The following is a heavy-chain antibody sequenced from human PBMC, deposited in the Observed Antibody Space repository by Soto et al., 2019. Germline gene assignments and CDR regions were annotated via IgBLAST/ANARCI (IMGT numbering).Heavy chain of an antibody. V-gene: IGHV3-9*01. CDR2: ISWNSGSI. CDR1: GFRFDDYA. Sequence: EVQLVESGGGLVQPGRSLRLSCAASGFRFDDYAMHWVRQVPGKGLEWVSGISWNSGSIGYADSVKGRTTISSDNAKNSLYLQMNSLRVEDTALYYCAKDMGKITGRGFDIWGQGTMVTVSS. J-gene: IGHJ3*02. CDR3: AKDMGKITGRGFDI. D-gene: IGHD3-16*01.